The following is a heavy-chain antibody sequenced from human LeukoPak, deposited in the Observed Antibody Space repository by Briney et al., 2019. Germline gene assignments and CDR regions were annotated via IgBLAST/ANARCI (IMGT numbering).Heavy chain of an antibody. Sequence: GGSLRLSCAASGFTFSSSAMSWVRQAPGKGLEWVSAISNNGGYTYYADSVQGRFTISRDNSKSTLCLQMNSLRAEDTAVYYCARDGGYCSGGSCRYYFDYWGQGTLVTVSS. V-gene: IGHV3-23*01. CDR3: ARDGGYCSGGSCRYYFDY. J-gene: IGHJ4*02. CDR1: GFTFSSSA. CDR2: ISNNGGYT. D-gene: IGHD2-15*01.